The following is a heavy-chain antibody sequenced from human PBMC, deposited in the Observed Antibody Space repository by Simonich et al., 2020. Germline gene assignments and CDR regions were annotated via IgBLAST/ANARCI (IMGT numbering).Heavy chain of an antibody. Sequence: GGGLVQPGGYLRLSCAASGFTFSSYAMSWVRQAQGKGLEWYSAISGSGGSKYYADSVKGRFTISRDNSKNTLYLQMNSLRAEDTAVYYCAKDLGERITMIVVVIDAFDIWGQGTMVTVSS. CDR3: AKDLGERITMIVVVIDAFDI. CDR1: GFTFSSYA. J-gene: IGHJ3*02. V-gene: IGHV3-23*01. D-gene: IGHD3-22*01. CDR2: ISGSGGSK.